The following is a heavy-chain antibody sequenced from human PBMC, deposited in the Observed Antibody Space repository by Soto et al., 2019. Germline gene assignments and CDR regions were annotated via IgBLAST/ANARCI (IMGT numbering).Heavy chain of an antibody. D-gene: IGHD1-26*01. CDR3: TTGVVGATDFDY. CDR2: IKSKTDGGTT. V-gene: IGHV3-15*01. Sequence: EVQLVESGGGLVQPGGSLRLSCAASGFTFSNAWMSWVRQAPGKGLEWVGRIKSKTDGGTTDYAAPVKGRFTISRDDSKNTLYLQMNSLKTEDTAVYYCTTGVVGATDFDYWGQGTLVTVSS. J-gene: IGHJ4*02. CDR1: GFTFSNAW.